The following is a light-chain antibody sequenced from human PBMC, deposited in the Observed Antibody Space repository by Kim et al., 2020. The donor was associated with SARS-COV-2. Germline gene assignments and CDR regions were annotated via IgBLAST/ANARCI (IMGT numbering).Light chain of an antibody. CDR1: QSISSY. Sequence: EIVLTQSPAILSLSPGERATLSCRASQSISSYLAWYQQKPGQAPRLLIYDASNRATGIAARFSGSGSGTDFTLAISSLEPEDFAVYYCQQRFTVGTGTKVDLK. CDR2: DAS. CDR3: QQRFT. J-gene: IGKJ3*01. V-gene: IGKV3-11*01.